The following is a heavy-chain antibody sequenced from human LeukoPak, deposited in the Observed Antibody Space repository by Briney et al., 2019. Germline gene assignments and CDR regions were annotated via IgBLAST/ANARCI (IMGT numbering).Heavy chain of an antibody. Sequence: GGSLRLSCAASGFTFSSYGMSWVRQAPGKGLEWVSAISGSGGSTYYADSVKGRFTISRDNSKNTLYLQMNSLRAEDTAVYYCAKDVNYDSSGYQDYWGQGTLVTVSS. J-gene: IGHJ4*02. CDR3: AKDVNYDSSGYQDY. CDR1: GFTFSSYG. CDR2: ISGSGGST. D-gene: IGHD3-22*01. V-gene: IGHV3-23*01.